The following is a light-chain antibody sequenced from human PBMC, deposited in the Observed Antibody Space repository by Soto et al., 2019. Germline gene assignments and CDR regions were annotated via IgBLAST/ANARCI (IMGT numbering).Light chain of an antibody. J-gene: IGKJ4*01. V-gene: IGKV1-27*01. CDR2: AAS. CDR1: QGITSY. CDR3: LHYNSAPLT. Sequence: DIQMTQSPSSLSASVGDRVTITCRASQGITSYLAWYQQKPGKVPKVLIYAASSLQSGLPSRFSGSGSGTDFTLTISSLQPEDVATYYCLHYNSAPLTFGGGTKVEIK.